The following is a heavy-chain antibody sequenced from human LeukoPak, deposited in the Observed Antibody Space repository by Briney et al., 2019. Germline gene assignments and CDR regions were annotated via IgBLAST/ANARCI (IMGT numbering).Heavy chain of an antibody. CDR3: ANESPFLDY. V-gene: IGHV3-23*01. CDR1: GFTFTTYA. CDR2: ISGSGGST. J-gene: IGHJ4*02. Sequence: PGGSLRLSCAASGFTFTTYAMTWVRRAPGKGLEWVSVISGSGGSTYYADSVKGRFTISRDNSKNTLYLQMHSLRAEDTAVYYCANESPFLDYWGQGTLVTVSS.